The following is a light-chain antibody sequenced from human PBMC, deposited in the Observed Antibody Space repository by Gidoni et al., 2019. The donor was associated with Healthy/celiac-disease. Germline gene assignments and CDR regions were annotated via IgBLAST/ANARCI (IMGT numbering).Light chain of an antibody. CDR1: QSVSSSH. CDR2: GAS. V-gene: IGKV3-20*01. J-gene: IGKJ2*01. Sequence: EIVLTQSPGTLSLSPGKRATLSCRASQSVSSSHLAWYQQNPGQAPRLLSYGASSRATGIPDRFSGSGSGTDFTLTLSRLEPEDFAVYYCQPYGSSPRILGQGTKLEIK. CDR3: QPYGSSPRI.